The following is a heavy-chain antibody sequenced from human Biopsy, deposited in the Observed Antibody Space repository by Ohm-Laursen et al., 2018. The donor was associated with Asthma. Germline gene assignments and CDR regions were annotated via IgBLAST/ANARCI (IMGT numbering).Heavy chain of an antibody. CDR3: ARTTYGHDGFDP. CDR2: IYYSGST. Sequence: SDTLSLTCTVSGGSINIGDYYWSWIRQHPVKGLEWIGHIYYSGSTYYNPSLKSRVSISLDTSKNQFSLSLTSVTAADMAVYYCARTTYGHDGFDPWGQGTLVTVSS. CDR1: GGSINIGDYY. V-gene: IGHV4-31*03. D-gene: IGHD4-17*01. J-gene: IGHJ5*02.